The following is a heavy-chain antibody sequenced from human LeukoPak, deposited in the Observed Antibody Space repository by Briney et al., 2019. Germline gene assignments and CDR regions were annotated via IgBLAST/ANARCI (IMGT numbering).Heavy chain of an antibody. CDR1: GGSFSGYY. CDR3: ARRARGSPFDY. CDR2: INHSGST. Sequence: SETLPLTCAVYGGSFSGYYWSWIRQPPGKGLEWIGEINHSGSTNYNPSLRSRVTISADTSKNQFSLKLNSVTAADTAVYYCARRARGSPFDYWGQGTLVTVSS. J-gene: IGHJ4*02. D-gene: IGHD3-16*01. V-gene: IGHV4-34*01.